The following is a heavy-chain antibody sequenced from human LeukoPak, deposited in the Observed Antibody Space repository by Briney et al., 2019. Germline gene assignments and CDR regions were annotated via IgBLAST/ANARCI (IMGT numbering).Heavy chain of an antibody. CDR3: TKDGLRGNDFDF. CDR2: ILNSGDTK. CDR1: GFTFRSHA. V-gene: IGHV3-23*01. J-gene: IGHJ5*01. Sequence: GGSLRLSCAASGFTFRSHAMSWVRQAPGKGLEWVSNILNSGDTKYYADSVKGRFIVSRDNSKNTLYLQMDRLRVDDTAVYYCTKDGLRGNDFDFWGPGTLVTVSS. D-gene: IGHD5-12*01.